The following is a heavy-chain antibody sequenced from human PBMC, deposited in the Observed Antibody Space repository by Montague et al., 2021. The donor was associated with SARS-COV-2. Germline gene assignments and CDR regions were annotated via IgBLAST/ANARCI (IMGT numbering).Heavy chain of an antibody. J-gene: IGHJ4*02. CDR3: ARGAPGY. Sequence: SETLSLTCAVFGESITDHHWTRTRPSTGEGRRWIGQINHGGNTRSPPSLKSRVTISIDTSKKQFSLKLTSVTAADTAVYYCARGAPGYWGQGTLVTVSS. CDR1: GESITDHH. V-gene: IGHV4-34*01. CDR2: INHGGNT. D-gene: IGHD1-1*01.